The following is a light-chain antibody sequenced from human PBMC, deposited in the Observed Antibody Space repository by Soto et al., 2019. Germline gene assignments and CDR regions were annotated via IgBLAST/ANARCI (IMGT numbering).Light chain of an antibody. CDR1: SSDVGGYNY. J-gene: IGLJ1*01. CDR2: EVS. CDR3: CSYAGTYV. V-gene: IGLV2-14*01. Sequence: QSALTQPASVSGSPGQSITISCTGTSSDVGGYNYVSWYQQHPGKAPKLMIYEVSNRPSGVSNRFSGSKSGNTASLTISGLQAEDEAEYYCCSYAGTYVFGTGTKLTVL.